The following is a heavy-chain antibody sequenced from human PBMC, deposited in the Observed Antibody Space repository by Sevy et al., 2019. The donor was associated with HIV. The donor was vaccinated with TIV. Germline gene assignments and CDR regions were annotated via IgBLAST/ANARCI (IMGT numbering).Heavy chain of an antibody. CDR1: GFTFSKYS. J-gene: IGHJ4*02. V-gene: IGHV3-23*01. CDR2: LSFGCGEI. CDR3: AREGCTKPHDY. Sequence: WGSLRLSCAASGFTFSKYSMSWVRQPPGKGLEWVSTLSFGCGEINYAGSVKGRFTISRDNSKSSVYLQMNNLRPEDTAVYYCAREGCTKPHDYWGQGTLVTVSS. D-gene: IGHD2-8*01.